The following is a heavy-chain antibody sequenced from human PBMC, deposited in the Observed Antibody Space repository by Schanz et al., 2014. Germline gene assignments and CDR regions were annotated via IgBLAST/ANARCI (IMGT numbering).Heavy chain of an antibody. CDR2: IDPRGAST. CDR1: GYTFNSYA. V-gene: IGHV1-46*02. Sequence: QVQLVQSGSELKKPGASVKVSCKTSGYTFNSYALHWVRQAPGQGLEWMGMIDPRGASTTYAQKFQGRLSLTGDMSTSTLYLELRSLTSEDTAVYYCARNYEWFESWGQGTLVTVSS. CDR3: ARNYEWFES. D-gene: IGHD3-16*01. J-gene: IGHJ5*01.